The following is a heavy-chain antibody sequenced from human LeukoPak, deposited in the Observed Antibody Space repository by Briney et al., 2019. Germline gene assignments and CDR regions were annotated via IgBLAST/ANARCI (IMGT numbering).Heavy chain of an antibody. D-gene: IGHD2-21*02. V-gene: IGHV4-31*03. CDR1: GGSISSGGYY. CDR3: ARDQRAYCGGDCSN. J-gene: IGHJ4*02. CDR2: IYYSGST. Sequence: SETLSLTCTVSGGSISSGGYYWSWIRQHPGKGLEWIGYIYYSGSTYYNPSLKSRVTISVDTSKNQFSLKLSSVTAADTAVYYCARDQRAYCGGDCSNWGQGTLVTVSS.